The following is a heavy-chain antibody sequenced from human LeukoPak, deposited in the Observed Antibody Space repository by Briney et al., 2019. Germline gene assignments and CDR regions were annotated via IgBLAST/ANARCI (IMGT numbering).Heavy chain of an antibody. V-gene: IGHV3-43*02. Sequence: PGGSLRLSCAASGFTFDDYAMHWVRQAPGKGLEWVSLITGDGGSTYYADSVKGRFTISRDNSRNSLYLHMRSLRTEDTALYYCARATRDYGSGNYYPLILLDYWGQGTLVTVSS. J-gene: IGHJ4*02. CDR1: GFTFDDYA. CDR2: ITGDGGST. CDR3: ARATRDYGSGNYYPLILLDY. D-gene: IGHD3-10*01.